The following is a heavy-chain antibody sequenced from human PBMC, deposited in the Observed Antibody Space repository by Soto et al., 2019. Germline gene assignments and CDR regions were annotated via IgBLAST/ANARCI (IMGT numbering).Heavy chain of an antibody. V-gene: IGHV1-8*01. CDR2: MNPNSGNT. Sequence: ASVKVSCKASGYTFTSYDINWVRQATGQGLEWMGWMNPNSGNTGYAQKFQGRVTMTRNTSISTAYMELSSLRSEDTAVYYCARNNVEDSSSATLYYYYYMDVWGKGTTVTVSS. J-gene: IGHJ6*03. CDR3: ARNNVEDSSSATLYYYYYMDV. D-gene: IGHD6-6*01. CDR1: GYTFTSYD.